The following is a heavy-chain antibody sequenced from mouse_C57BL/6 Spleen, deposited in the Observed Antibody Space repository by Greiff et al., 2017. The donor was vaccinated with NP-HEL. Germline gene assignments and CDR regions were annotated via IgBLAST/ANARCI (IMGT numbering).Heavy chain of an antibody. CDR2: IWSGGST. D-gene: IGHD2-2*01. CDR3: ARKDGYGGREGWAMDY. CDR1: GFSLTSYG. V-gene: IGHV2-2*01. J-gene: IGHJ4*01. Sequence: QVQLQQSGPGLVQPSQSLSITCTVSGFSLTSYGVHWVRQSPGKGLEWLGVIWSGGSTDYNAAFIYRLSISKDNSKSQVFFKMNSLQADDTAIYYCARKDGYGGREGWAMDYWGQGTSVTVSS.